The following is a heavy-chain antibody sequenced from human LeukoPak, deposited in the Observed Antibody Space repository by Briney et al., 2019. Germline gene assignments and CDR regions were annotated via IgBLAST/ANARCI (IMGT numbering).Heavy chain of an antibody. D-gene: IGHD1-7*01. CDR1: GFTFSSYA. CDR3: AKDKHRAGTYAPFDY. Sequence: GGSLRLSCAASGFTFSSYAMSWVRQAPGKGLEWVSAISGSGGSTYYADSVKGRFTISRDNSKNTLYLQMNSLRAEDTAVYYCAKDKHRAGTYAPFDYWGQGTLVTVSS. J-gene: IGHJ4*02. CDR2: ISGSGGST. V-gene: IGHV3-23*01.